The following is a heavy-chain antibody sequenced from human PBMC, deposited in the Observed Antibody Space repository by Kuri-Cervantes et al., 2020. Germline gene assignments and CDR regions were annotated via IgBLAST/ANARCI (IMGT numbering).Heavy chain of an antibody. CDR1: GGTFSSYA. Sequence: ASVKVSCKASGGTFSSYAISWVRQAPGQGLEWMGWINAGNGDTKYPQKFQGRVTINRDTSASTAYMELNSLTSEDTAVYYCARDVYQLLPDYWGQGTLVTVSS. J-gene: IGHJ4*02. CDR3: ARDVYQLLPDY. CDR2: INAGNGDT. D-gene: IGHD5/OR15-5a*01. V-gene: IGHV1-3*01.